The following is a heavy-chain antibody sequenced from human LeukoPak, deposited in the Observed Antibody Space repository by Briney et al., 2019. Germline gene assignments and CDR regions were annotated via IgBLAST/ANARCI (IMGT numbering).Heavy chain of an antibody. CDR2: IYSGGST. D-gene: IGHD3-10*01. CDR1: GGSISGYY. CDR3: ARDTRLYSGSGSYFLDY. J-gene: IGHJ4*02. Sequence: ETLSLTCTVSGGSISGYYWSWVRQAPGKGLEWVSVIYSGGSTYYADSVKGRFTISRDSSKNTLYLQMNSLRGEDTAVYYCARDTRLYSGSGSYFLDYWGQGTLVTVSS. V-gene: IGHV3-53*01.